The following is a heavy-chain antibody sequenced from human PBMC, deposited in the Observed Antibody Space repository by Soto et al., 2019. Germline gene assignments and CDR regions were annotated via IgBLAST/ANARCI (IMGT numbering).Heavy chain of an antibody. CDR2: TYYRSKWYN. D-gene: IGHD7-27*01. Sequence: PSQTLSLTCAISGDSVSSNSAACTWIRQSPSRGLEWLGRTYYRSKWYNDYAVSVKSRITINPDTSKNQFSLQLNSVTPEDTAVYYCARDSLSLGTLRGVGAFDIWGQGTVVTVSS. CDR1: GDSVSSNSAA. CDR3: ARDSLSLGTLRGVGAFDI. J-gene: IGHJ3*02. V-gene: IGHV6-1*01.